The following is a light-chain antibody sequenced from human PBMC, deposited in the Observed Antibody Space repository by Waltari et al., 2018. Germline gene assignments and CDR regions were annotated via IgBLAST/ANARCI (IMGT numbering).Light chain of an antibody. V-gene: IGLV2-14*03. CDR2: DVN. Sequence: QSVLTQPASVSGSPGQSIIISSAGTNTAVGVYNYVSWFQHHPGKAPKLIIHDVNKRPSGVSSRFSASKSDNTASLTISGLQAEDEANYYCTSFRSGASWVFGGGTTLTVL. CDR1: NTAVGVYNY. CDR3: TSFRSGASWV. J-gene: IGLJ3*02.